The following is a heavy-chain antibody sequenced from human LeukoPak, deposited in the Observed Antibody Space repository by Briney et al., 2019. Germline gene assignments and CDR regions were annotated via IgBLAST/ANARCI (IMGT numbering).Heavy chain of an antibody. CDR2: INHSGST. Sequence: SETLSLTCAVYGGSFSGYYWSWIRQPPGKGLEWIGEINHSGSTNYNPSLKSRVTISVDTSKNQFSLKLSSVTAADTAVYYCATKTGSSTSQKGNRFDPWGQGTLVTVSS. V-gene: IGHV4-34*01. J-gene: IGHJ5*02. D-gene: IGHD2-2*01. CDR3: ATKTGSSTSQKGNRFDP. CDR1: GGSFSGYY.